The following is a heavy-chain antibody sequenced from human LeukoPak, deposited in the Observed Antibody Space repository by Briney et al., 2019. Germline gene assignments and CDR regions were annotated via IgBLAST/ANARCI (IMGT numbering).Heavy chain of an antibody. D-gene: IGHD5-12*01. Sequence: GSSVKVSCKASGGTFSSYAISWVRQAPGQGLEWMGRIIPILGIANYAQKFQGRVTITADKFTSTAYMELSSLRSEDTAVYYCASGGYDPRPLLIYYYGMDVWGQGTTVTVSS. CDR3: ASGGYDPRPLLIYYYGMDV. J-gene: IGHJ6*02. V-gene: IGHV1-69*04. CDR1: GGTFSSYA. CDR2: IIPILGIA.